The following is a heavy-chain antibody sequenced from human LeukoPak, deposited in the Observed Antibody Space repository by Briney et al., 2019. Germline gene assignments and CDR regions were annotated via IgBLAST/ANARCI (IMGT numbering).Heavy chain of an antibody. CDR3: ARDLRQGYCGGDYYFDY. V-gene: IGHV3-7*01. Sequence: GGSLRLSCAASGFTFSSYWMSWVRQAPGKGLEWVANIKQDGSEKYYVDSVKGRFTISRDNAKNSLYLQMNSLRAEDTAVYYCARDLRQGYCGGDYYFDYWGQGTLVTVSS. CDR1: GFTFSSYW. D-gene: IGHD2-21*02. J-gene: IGHJ4*02. CDR2: IKQDGSEK.